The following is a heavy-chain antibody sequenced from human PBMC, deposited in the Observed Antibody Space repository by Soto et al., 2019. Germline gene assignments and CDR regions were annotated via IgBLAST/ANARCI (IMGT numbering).Heavy chain of an antibody. V-gene: IGHV6-1*01. Sequence: SQTLSLTCAISGDTVSSNSAAWNSIRQSPSRGLEWLGRTYYRSKWDSGYAVSVKSRITDNPDTSKNQFSLQLNSVTPEDTAVYYCTGQSVAGAIDYWGQGTPVTVSS. CDR2: TYYRSKWDS. CDR3: TGQSVAGAIDY. D-gene: IGHD6-19*01. J-gene: IGHJ4*02. CDR1: GDTVSSNSAA.